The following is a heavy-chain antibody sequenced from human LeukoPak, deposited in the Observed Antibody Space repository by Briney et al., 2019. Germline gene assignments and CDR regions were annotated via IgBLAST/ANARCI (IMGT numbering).Heavy chain of an antibody. CDR1: GFTFSSYS. CDR2: ISSSSSTI. V-gene: IGHV3-48*01. D-gene: IGHD1-26*01. Sequence: GGSLRLSCAASGFTFSSYSMNWVRQAPGKGLEWVSYISSSSSTIYYADSVKGRFTISRDNAKNSLYLQMNSLRAEDTAVYYCARADHYFGGSSSQDFDYWGQGTLVTVSS. CDR3: ARADHYFGGSSSQDFDY. J-gene: IGHJ4*02.